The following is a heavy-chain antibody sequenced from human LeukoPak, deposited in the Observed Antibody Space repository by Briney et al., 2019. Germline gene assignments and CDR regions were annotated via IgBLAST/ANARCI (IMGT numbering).Heavy chain of an antibody. CDR3: AREYCSDVSCHDNWFDP. J-gene: IGHJ5*02. CDR1: DGSFSSYY. Sequence: SETLSLTCAVYDGSFSSYYWTWIRQSPGKGLEWIGEINHSGSTNFNPSLRSRVTISLDTSKNQFSLRLSSVTAADTAVYYCAREYCSDVSCHDNWFDPWGQRTLVIVSS. D-gene: IGHD2-15*01. CDR2: INHSGST. V-gene: IGHV4-34*01.